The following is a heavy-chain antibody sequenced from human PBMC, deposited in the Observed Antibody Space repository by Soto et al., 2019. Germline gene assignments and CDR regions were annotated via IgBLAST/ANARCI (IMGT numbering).Heavy chain of an antibody. Sequence: GGSLRLSCAASGFTFSSYWMHWVRQAPGKGLVWVSRINSDGSSTSYADSVKGRFTISRDNAKNTLYLQMNSLRAEDTAVYYCARGPIYELSDVYYGMDVRGQGTTVTVSS. CDR2: INSDGSST. V-gene: IGHV3-74*01. CDR3: ARGPIYELSDVYYGMDV. D-gene: IGHD1-26*01. J-gene: IGHJ6*02. CDR1: GFTFSSYW.